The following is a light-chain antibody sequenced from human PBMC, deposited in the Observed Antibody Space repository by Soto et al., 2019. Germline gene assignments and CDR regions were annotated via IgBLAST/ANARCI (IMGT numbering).Light chain of an antibody. V-gene: IGKV3-20*01. Sequence: EMVLTQSPGTLSLSPGQRATLSCRASQSLSSSFLAWYQQKPGQAPRLLIYGASSRAAGVPDRFSGSWSGTDFPLTISSLEPEDFAVYFCHQFATSRTFGQGPKVDMK. CDR2: GAS. CDR3: HQFATSRT. CDR1: QSLSSSF. J-gene: IGKJ1*01.